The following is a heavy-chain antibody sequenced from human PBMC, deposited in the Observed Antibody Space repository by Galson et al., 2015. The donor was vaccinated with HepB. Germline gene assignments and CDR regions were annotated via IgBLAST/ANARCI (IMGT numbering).Heavy chain of an antibody. CDR1: GYTFTING. Sequence: SVKVSCKAPGYTFTINGISWVRQTPRQGLEWLGWISAYGGNTKYAQKYQGRITLTRDTSTSTAYVEPRSLRSDDTAVYYCARDRDYRFDYWGQGTLVTVSS. V-gene: IGHV1-18*04. CDR2: ISAYGGNT. CDR3: ARDRDYRFDY. J-gene: IGHJ4*02. D-gene: IGHD4/OR15-4a*01.